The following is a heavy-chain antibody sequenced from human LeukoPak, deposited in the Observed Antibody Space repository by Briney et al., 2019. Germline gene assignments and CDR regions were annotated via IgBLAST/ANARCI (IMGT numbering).Heavy chain of an antibody. V-gene: IGHV3-66*01. J-gene: IGHJ3*02. CDR1: GFTVSSNY. Sequence: GGSLRLSCAASGFTVSSNYMSWVRQAPGKGLEWVKVIYSGRSTYHADSVKSRFTSSQDDSKHALYLQMNRLRDEDTAVYYCARIGAGGDFDIWGQGTMVTVCS. CDR2: IYSGRST. CDR3: ARIGAGGDFDI. D-gene: IGHD3-16*01.